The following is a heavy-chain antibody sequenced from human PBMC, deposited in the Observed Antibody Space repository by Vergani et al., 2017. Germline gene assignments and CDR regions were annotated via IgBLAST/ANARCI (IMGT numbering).Heavy chain of an antibody. J-gene: IGHJ5*02. D-gene: IGHD2-2*02. Sequence: EVQLLQSGGGVIQPGGSVRLSCAASGFTFSACPMTWVRQAPGKGLEWVSAISARYPSTYYADSVKGRFTISRDSGRNSLYLQMKSLRAEDTAVYYCARGQAGYQVLYRAYFDPWGQGTLVTVSS. CDR2: ISARYPST. V-gene: IGHV3-23*01. CDR1: GFTFSACP. CDR3: ARGQAGYQVLYRAYFDP.